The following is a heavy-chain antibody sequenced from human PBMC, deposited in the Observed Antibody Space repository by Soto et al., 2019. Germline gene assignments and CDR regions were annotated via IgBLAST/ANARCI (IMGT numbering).Heavy chain of an antibody. V-gene: IGHV1-46*01. D-gene: IGHD4-17*01. CDR3: ARAWKSPVTTLIPGALDV. CDR1: GYSFTSYY. J-gene: IGHJ3*01. Sequence: GASVKVSCKASGYSFTSYYMYWVRQAPGQGLEWVGVINPSVGSTNYAQKFQGRVTMTRDTSTSTVYMELSSLRSEDTAVYYCARAWKSPVTTLIPGALDVWG. CDR2: INPSVGST.